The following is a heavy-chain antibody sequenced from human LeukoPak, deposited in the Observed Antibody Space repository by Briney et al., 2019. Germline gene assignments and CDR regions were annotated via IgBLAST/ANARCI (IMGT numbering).Heavy chain of an antibody. V-gene: IGHV4-59*01. CDR3: ARGGDSGSYLDY. Sequence: SETLSLTCTVSGGSISSYYWSCLRPSPGEGLEWIGYIYYTGSTNYNPSLKSRVTISVGTSKNQFSLKLSSVTAADTAVYYCARGGDSGSYLDYWGQGTLVTVSS. CDR2: IYYTGST. CDR1: GGSISSYY. J-gene: IGHJ4*02. D-gene: IGHD5-12*01.